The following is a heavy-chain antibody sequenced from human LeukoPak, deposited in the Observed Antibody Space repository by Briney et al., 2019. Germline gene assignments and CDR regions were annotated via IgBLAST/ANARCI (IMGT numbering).Heavy chain of an antibody. CDR2: INPNRDGT. V-gene: IGHV1-2*02. J-gene: IGHJ4*02. CDR3: AGVTRKGGAGSAKGY. D-gene: IGHD6-19*01. Sequence: GASVKVSCKASGYTFTGYYMHWVRHAPGPGLEWMGWINPNRDGTNYAQKSRDRVTNTRDTYISTAYREQRRLRSDDTAVYLCAGVTRKGGAGSAKGYWGRGTLAPVS. CDR1: GYTFTGYY.